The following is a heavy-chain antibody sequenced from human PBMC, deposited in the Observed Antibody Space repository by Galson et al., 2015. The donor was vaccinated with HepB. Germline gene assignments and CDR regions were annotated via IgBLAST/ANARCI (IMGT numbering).Heavy chain of an antibody. J-gene: IGHJ3*02. CDR1: GFTFSSYA. CDR2: ISDGGDKS. Sequence: SLRLSCAASGFTFSSYAMSWVRQAPGKGLEWVSSISDGGDKSFYADSVKGRFTMSRDNSKNTLYLQMNSLRVEDTAVYYCAIHVPSIRGLNAFDIWGQGTMVTVSS. V-gene: IGHV3-23*01. CDR3: AIHVPSIRGLNAFDI. D-gene: IGHD3-10*02.